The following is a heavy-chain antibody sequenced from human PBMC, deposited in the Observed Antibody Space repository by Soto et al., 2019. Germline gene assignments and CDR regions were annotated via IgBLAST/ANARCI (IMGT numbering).Heavy chain of an antibody. CDR3: ARWDGVATRYFDY. CDR2: IIPIIGIA. Sequence: QFQLVQSGSEVKKPGSSVKVSCKASGGTFSSYTIIWVRQAPGQGLEWMGRIIPIIGIANYAQKFQGRVTITADKSTITAYMELSSLRSEDTAVDYCARWDGVATRYFDYWGQGTLVTGSS. J-gene: IGHJ4*02. V-gene: IGHV1-69*02. D-gene: IGHD5-12*01. CDR1: GGTFSSYT.